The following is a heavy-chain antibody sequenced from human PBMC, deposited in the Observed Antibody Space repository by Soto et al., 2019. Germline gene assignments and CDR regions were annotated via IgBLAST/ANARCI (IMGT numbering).Heavy chain of an antibody. J-gene: IGHJ5*02. V-gene: IGHV1-2*02. CDR2: INPNSGGT. CDR3: ARKSSGWYGIWFDP. Sequence: ASVKVSCKASGYTFTGYYMHWVRQAPGQGLEWMGWINPNSGGTNYAQKFQGRVTMTRDTSISTAYMELSRLRSDDTAVYYCARKSSGWYGIWFDPWGQGTLVTV. D-gene: IGHD6-19*01. CDR1: GYTFTGYY.